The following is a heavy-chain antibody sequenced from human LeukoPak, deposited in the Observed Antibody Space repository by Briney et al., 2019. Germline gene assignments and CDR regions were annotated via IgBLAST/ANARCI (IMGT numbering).Heavy chain of an antibody. D-gene: IGHD2-15*01. CDR3: ARALGYCSGGSCYAYYYYYGMDV. Sequence: PSETLSLTCAVYGGSFSGYYWSWIRQPPGKGLEWIGEINHSGSTNYNPSLKSRVTISVGTSKNQFSLKLSSVTAADTAVYYCARALGYCSGGSCYAYYYYYGMDVWGQGTTVTVSS. V-gene: IGHV4-34*01. CDR2: INHSGST. J-gene: IGHJ6*02. CDR1: GGSFSGYY.